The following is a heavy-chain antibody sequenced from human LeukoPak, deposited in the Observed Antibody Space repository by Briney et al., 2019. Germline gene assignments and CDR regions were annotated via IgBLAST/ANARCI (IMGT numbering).Heavy chain of an antibody. CDR3: ARDRPNWSVDY. D-gene: IGHD1-1*01. V-gene: IGHV3-48*03. Sequence: PGGSLRLSCAASGFTFSSYEMNWVRQAPGKGLEWVSYISSSGSTIYYADSVKGRFTISRDNAKNSLYLQMNSLRAEDTAVYYCARDRPNWSVDYWGQGTLVTVSS. CDR2: ISSSGSTI. J-gene: IGHJ4*02. CDR1: GFTFSSYE.